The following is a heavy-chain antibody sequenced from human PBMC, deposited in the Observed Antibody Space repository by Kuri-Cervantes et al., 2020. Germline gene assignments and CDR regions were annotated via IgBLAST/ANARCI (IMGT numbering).Heavy chain of an antibody. Sequence: GESLKISCAASGFTFSSYAMHWVRQAPGKGLEWVAVISYDGSNKYYADSVKGRFTISRDNSKNTLYLQMNSLRAEDTALYYCAKDITRTFNSFDIWGQGTMVTVSS. CDR1: GFTFSSYA. CDR3: AKDITRTFNSFDI. V-gene: IGHV3-30-3*01. CDR2: ISYDGSNK. D-gene: IGHD1-14*01. J-gene: IGHJ3*02.